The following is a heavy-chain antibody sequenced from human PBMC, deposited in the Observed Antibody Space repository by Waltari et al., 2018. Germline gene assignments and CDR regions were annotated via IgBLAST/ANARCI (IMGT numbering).Heavy chain of an antibody. CDR3: ARDCSGGSCYSVEY. CDR1: GFTVSSNY. D-gene: IGHD2-15*01. CDR2: IYSGGST. J-gene: IGHJ4*02. Sequence: EVQLVESGGGLIQPGGSLRLSCAASGFTVSSNYMSWVRQAQGKGLEWVSVIYSGGSTYYADSVKGRFTISRDNSKNTLYLQMNSLRAEDTAVYYCARDCSGGSCYSVEYWGQGTLVTVSS. V-gene: IGHV3-53*01.